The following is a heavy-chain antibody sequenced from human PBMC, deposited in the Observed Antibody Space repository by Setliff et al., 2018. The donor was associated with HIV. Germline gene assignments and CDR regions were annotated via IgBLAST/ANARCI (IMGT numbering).Heavy chain of an antibody. CDR3: TRPQYFYETGGSDY. Sequence: GGSLRLSCAASGFTFSGSPIHWVRQASGKGLEWIGRIKNRAENYATAYAASVKGRFTISRDDSMNTAYLQMNGLKIDDTAVYYCTRPQYFYETGGSDYWGQGTLVIVSS. V-gene: IGHV3-73*01. CDR1: GFTFSGSP. CDR2: IKNRAENYAT. J-gene: IGHJ4*02. D-gene: IGHD3-22*01.